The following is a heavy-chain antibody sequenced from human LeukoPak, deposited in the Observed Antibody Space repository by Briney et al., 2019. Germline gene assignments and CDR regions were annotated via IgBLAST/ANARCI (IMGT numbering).Heavy chain of an antibody. CDR2: IRGNGGEK. D-gene: IGHD2-2*01. Sequence: PGGSLRLSCAASGFTFSRHGMSWVRQAPGKGLEWVSNIRGNGGEKYYVDSVKGRFTISRDNAKNSLYLQMSNLRAEDTAVYYCVRDRYSVVIPAAGSFDIWGQGIVVTVSS. J-gene: IGHJ3*02. V-gene: IGHV3-7*01. CDR3: VRDRYSVVIPAAGSFDI. CDR1: GFTFSRHG.